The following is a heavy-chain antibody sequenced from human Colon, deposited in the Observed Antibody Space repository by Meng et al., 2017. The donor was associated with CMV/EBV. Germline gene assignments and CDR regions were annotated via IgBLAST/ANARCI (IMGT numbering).Heavy chain of an antibody. Sequence: SVKVSCKTSGGTFSNYPISWVRQAPGQGLEWMGGIIPIFETAKYAQKLQGRVTITTDDSTGTAYMELSSLRSEDTAIYYCASCISSSCYQYYFDYWGQGTLVTVSS. CDR1: GGTFSNYP. CDR3: ASCISSSCYQYYFDY. CDR2: IIPIFETA. D-gene: IGHD6-13*01. J-gene: IGHJ4*02. V-gene: IGHV1-69*05.